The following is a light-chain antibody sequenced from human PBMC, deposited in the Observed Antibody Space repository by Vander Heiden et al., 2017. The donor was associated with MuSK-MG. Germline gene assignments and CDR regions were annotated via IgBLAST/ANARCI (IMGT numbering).Light chain of an antibody. Sequence: DSQMAHSPSSLSPYVGDRVTITCRASQSISSYLNWYQQKLGKAPKLLIYAASSLQSGVPSRCSGSGYGRDFTLTISSRQQEDFAAYYCQQNDSNPPLTFGQGTKVEIK. CDR2: AAS. V-gene: IGKV1-39*01. CDR3: QQNDSNPPLT. CDR1: QSISSY. J-gene: IGKJ2*01.